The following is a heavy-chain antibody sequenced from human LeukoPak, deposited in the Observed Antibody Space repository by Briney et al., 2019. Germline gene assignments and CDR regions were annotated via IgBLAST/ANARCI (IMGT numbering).Heavy chain of an antibody. CDR3: ARDASSGYYWTLYYFDY. J-gene: IGHJ4*02. Sequence: PPETLSLTCTVSGYSISSGYYWGWIRQPPGKGLEWIGSIYHSGSTYYNPSLKSRVTISVDTSKNQFSLKLSSVTAADTAVYYCARDASSGYYWTLYYFDYWGQGTLVTVSS. D-gene: IGHD3-22*01. CDR1: GYSISSGYY. CDR2: IYHSGST. V-gene: IGHV4-38-2*02.